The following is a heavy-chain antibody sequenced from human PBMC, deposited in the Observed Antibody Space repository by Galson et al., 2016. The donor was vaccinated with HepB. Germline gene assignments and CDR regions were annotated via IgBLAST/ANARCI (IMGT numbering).Heavy chain of an antibody. CDR2: ITSGDTT. CDR1: GFTFVNYV. D-gene: IGHD3-10*01. CDR3: ARSDYSGSGNYEF. Sequence: SLRLSCAASGFTFVNYVMNWVRQAPGKGLEWVSLITSGDTTYYADAVKGRFTIFRDNSKNTLSLQMTRLRVEDTAVYFCARSDYSGSGNYEFWGQGSPVIVSS. J-gene: IGHJ4*02. V-gene: IGHV3-23*01.